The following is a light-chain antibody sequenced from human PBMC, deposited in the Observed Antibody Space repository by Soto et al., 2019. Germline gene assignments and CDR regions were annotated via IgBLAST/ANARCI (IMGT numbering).Light chain of an antibody. CDR1: QDIRSD. CDR3: LQDYSYPLT. Sequence: AIQMTQFPSSLSASVGDRVTITCRASQDIRSDLGWYQQRPGKAPKLLIYATSSLQSGVPSRFSGSGSGTDFTLTISSLQPEDFATYYCLQDYSYPLTFGGGTKVEIK. CDR2: ATS. V-gene: IGKV1-6*01. J-gene: IGKJ4*01.